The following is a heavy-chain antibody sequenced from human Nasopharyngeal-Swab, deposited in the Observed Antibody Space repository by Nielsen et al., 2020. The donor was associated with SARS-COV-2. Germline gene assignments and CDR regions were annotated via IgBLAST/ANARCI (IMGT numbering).Heavy chain of an antibody. J-gene: IGHJ4*02. D-gene: IGHD5-18*01. CDR1: GGSISSYY. CDR3: ARDDTAMATGFAY. CDR2: IFHSGST. Sequence: SETLSLTCTVSGGSISSYYWSWIRQPPGKGLEWIGYIFHSGSTNYNPSLKSRVNRSVDTSTNQFSLRLSSVTAADTAVYYCARDDTAMATGFAYWGQGVLVTVSS. V-gene: IGHV4-59*01.